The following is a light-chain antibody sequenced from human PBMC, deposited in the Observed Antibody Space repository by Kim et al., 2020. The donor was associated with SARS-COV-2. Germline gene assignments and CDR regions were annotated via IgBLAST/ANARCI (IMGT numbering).Light chain of an antibody. V-gene: IGKV1-5*03. Sequence: DIQMTQSPSTLSASVVDRVTITCRASQSISSWLAWYQQKPGKAPKLLIYKASSLESGVPSRFSGSGSGTEFTLTISSLQPDDFATYHCKQYNSYKGTFGQGTKVDIK. CDR1: QSISSW. J-gene: IGKJ1*01. CDR3: KQYNSYKGT. CDR2: KAS.